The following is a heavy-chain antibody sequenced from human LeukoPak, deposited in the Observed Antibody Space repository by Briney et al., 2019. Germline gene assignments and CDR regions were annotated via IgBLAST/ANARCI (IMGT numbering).Heavy chain of an antibody. D-gene: IGHD6-19*01. CDR2: ISYDGSNK. CDR3: ARSSGWYRALWD. V-gene: IGHV3-30-3*01. J-gene: IGHJ4*02. CDR1: GFTFSSYA. Sequence: PGRSLRLSCAASGFTFSSYAMHWARQAPGKGLEWVAVISYDGSNKYYADSVKGRFTISRDNSKNTLYLQMNSLRAEDAAVYYCARSSGWYRALWDWGQGTLVTVSS.